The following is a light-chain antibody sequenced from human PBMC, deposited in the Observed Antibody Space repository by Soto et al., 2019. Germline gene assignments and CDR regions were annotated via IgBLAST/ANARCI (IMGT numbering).Light chain of an antibody. J-gene: IGLJ3*02. CDR3: QSYDSSLRSGV. CDR1: SSNIGAGYD. V-gene: IGLV1-40*01. CDR2: GNS. Sequence: QSVLTQPPSVSGAPGQRVTISCTGSSSNIGAGYDVHWYQQFPGTAPKFLMFGNSNRPSGVPDRFSGSKSGTSASLAITGLQAEDGADYYCQSYDSSLRSGVFGGGTKLTVL.